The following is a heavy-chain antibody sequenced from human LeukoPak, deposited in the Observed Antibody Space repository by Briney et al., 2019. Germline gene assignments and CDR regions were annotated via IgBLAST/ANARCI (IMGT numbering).Heavy chain of an antibody. D-gene: IGHD2-21*01. CDR3: ASADWDY. CDR2: ISSSSSYI. Sequence: GGSLRLSCAASGFTFSSYTMNWVRQAPGKGLQSVSSISSSSSYIYYADSVKGRFTISRDNAKNSLYLQMNSLRAEDTAVYYCASADWDYWGQGTLVTVSS. CDR1: GFTFSSYT. J-gene: IGHJ4*02. V-gene: IGHV3-21*01.